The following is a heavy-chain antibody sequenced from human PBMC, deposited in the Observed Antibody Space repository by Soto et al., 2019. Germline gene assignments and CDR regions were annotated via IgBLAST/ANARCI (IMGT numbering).Heavy chain of an antibody. J-gene: IGHJ4*02. CDR1: GYTFTKYG. D-gene: IGHD2-15*01. CDR2: ISAYNGNT. CDR3: ARDSRDIVVVVAATFDY. V-gene: IGHV1-18*01. Sequence: ASVKVSCKASGYTFTKYGISWVRQAPGQGLEWMGWISAYNGNTNYAQKLQGRVTMTTDTSTSTAYMELRSLRSDDTAVYYCARDSRDIVVVVAATFDYWGQGTLVTVSS.